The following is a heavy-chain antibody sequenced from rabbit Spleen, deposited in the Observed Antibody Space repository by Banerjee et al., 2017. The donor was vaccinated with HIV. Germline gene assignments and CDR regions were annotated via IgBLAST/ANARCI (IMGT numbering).Heavy chain of an antibody. CDR1: GFSFSSNYW. J-gene: IGHJ4*01. Sequence: QSLEESGGDLVKPGASLTLTCTASGFSFSSNYWICWVRQAPGKGLEWIACIYTGSDNTDYANWAKGRFTISKTSSTTVTLQMTSLTAADTAMYFCARGDAGYVYFDLWGQGTLVTVS. D-gene: IGHD4-2*01. V-gene: IGHV1S40*01. CDR2: IYTGSDNT. CDR3: ARGDAGYVYFDL.